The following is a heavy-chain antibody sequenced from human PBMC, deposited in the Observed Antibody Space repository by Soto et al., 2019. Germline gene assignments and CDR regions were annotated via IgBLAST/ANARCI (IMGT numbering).Heavy chain of an antibody. CDR2: ISGSGGSA. D-gene: IGHD6-6*01. CDR1: GFTFSNCA. CDR3: AKERYSSSAYICFVERRSFDAFDI. J-gene: IGHJ3*02. Sequence: SLRLSFAASGFTFSNCAMTWVRQAPGKGLEWVSAISGSGGSAYYADSVKGRFTISRDNSKNTLYLQMNSLRAEDTAVYYCAKERYSSSAYICFVERRSFDAFDIWGQRTMGT. V-gene: IGHV3-23*01.